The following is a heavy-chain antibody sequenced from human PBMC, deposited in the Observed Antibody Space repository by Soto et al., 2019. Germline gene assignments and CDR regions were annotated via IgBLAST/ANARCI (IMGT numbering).Heavy chain of an antibody. Sequence: QITLKESGPTLVKSTQTLTLTCTFSGFSHTTSGVGVAWIRQPPGTALEWLALIYWDDDERYSPSLKTRLSITKGTCKYQLGLTLANKHPVDTATYDGAYASACHHHAMEVWGQGTTVTVSS. CDR1: GFSHTTSGVG. CDR3: AYASACHHHAMEV. V-gene: IGHV2-5*02. J-gene: IGHJ6*02. D-gene: IGHD6-25*01. CDR2: IYWDDDE.